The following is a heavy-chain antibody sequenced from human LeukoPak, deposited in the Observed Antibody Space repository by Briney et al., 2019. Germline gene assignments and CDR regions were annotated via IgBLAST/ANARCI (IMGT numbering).Heavy chain of an antibody. V-gene: IGHV4-38-2*02. CDR1: GYSIRRGYH. Sequence: SETLSLTCSVSGYSIRRGYHWGWIRQPPGKGLEWIGNIHHSGSTYYNPSLKSRVTISVDTSKNQFSLKLTSVTAADTAVYYCARVNWINDYWGQGTLVTVSS. CDR2: IHHSGST. D-gene: IGHD1-20*01. CDR3: ARVNWINDY. J-gene: IGHJ4*02.